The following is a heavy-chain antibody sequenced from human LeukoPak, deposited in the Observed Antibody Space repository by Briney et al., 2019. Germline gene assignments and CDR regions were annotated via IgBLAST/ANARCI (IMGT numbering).Heavy chain of an antibody. D-gene: IGHD3-3*02. CDR1: GGSISSGGYY. CDR3: ARDVHYPFWSSMAGLPDY. CDR2: IYYSGST. Sequence: PSETLSLTCTVSGGSISSGGYYWSWIRQHPGKGLEWIGYIYYSGSTYYNPSLKSRVTISVDTSKNQFSLKLSSVTAADTAVYYCARDVHYPFWSSMAGLPDYWGQGTLVTVSS. V-gene: IGHV4-31*03. J-gene: IGHJ4*02.